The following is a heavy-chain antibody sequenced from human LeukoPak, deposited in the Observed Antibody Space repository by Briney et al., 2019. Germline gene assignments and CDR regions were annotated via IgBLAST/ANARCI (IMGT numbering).Heavy chain of an antibody. V-gene: IGHV4-59*08. CDR3: ARGPLPYYFDY. J-gene: IGHJ4*02. Sequence: RPSETLSLTCTVSGGSISSYYWSWIRQPPGKGLEWIGYIYYSGSTNYNPSLKSRVTISVDTSKNQFSLKLSSATAADTAVYYCARGPLPYYFDYWGQGTLVTVSS. CDR2: IYYSGST. CDR1: GGSISSYY.